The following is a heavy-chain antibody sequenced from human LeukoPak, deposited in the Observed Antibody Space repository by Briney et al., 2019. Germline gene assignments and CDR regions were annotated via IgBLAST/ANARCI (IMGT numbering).Heavy chain of an antibody. D-gene: IGHD6-19*01. V-gene: IGHV3-23*01. J-gene: IGHJ6*03. CDR3: AKGPRPGYSSGWSNYYMDV. Sequence: GRSLRLSCAASGFTFGDYAMHWVRQAPGKGLEWVSAISGSGGSTYYADSVKGRFTISRDNSKNTLYLQMNSLRAEDTAVYYCAKGPRPGYSSGWSNYYMDVWGKGTTVTISS. CDR1: GFTFGDYA. CDR2: ISGSGGST.